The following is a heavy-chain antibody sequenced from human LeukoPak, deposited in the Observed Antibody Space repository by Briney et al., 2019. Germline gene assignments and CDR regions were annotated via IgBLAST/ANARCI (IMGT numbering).Heavy chain of an antibody. CDR1: GFTFDDYA. CDR3: AKGYSYGYGYYFDY. Sequence: PGRSLRLPCAASGFTFDDYAMHWVRQAPGKGLEWVSGISWNSGSIGYADSVKGRFTISRDNAKNSLYLQMNSLRAEDTALYYCAKGYSYGYGYYFDYWGQGTLVTVSS. J-gene: IGHJ4*02. V-gene: IGHV3-9*01. D-gene: IGHD5-18*01. CDR2: ISWNSGSI.